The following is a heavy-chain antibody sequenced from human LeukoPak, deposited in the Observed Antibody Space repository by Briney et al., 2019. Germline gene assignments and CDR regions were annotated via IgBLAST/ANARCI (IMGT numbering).Heavy chain of an antibody. CDR1: GFTFSSYA. CDR3: ASLAVAGTSFDY. D-gene: IGHD6-19*01. Sequence: GGSLRLSCAASGFTFSSYAMHWVRQAPGKGLEWVAVISYDGSNKYYADSVKGRFTISRDNSKNTLYLQMNSLRAEGTAVYYCASLAVAGTSFDYWGQGTLVTVSS. CDR2: ISYDGSNK. V-gene: IGHV3-30*04. J-gene: IGHJ4*02.